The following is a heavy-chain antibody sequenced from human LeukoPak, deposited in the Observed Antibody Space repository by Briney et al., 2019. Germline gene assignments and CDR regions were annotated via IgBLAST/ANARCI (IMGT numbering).Heavy chain of an antibody. Sequence: SVKVSCKASGGTFSSYAISWVRQAPGQGLEWMGGIIPIFGTANYAQKFQGRVTITADESRSTAYMELSSLRSEDMAVYYCARSGVYCSGGSCYLPFDYWGQGTLVTVSS. V-gene: IGHV1-69*13. D-gene: IGHD2-15*01. CDR2: IIPIFGTA. CDR3: ARSGVYCSGGSCYLPFDY. CDR1: GGTFSSYA. J-gene: IGHJ4*02.